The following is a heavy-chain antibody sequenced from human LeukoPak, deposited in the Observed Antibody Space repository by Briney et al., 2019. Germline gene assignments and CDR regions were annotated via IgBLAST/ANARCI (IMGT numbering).Heavy chain of an antibody. V-gene: IGHV1-2*02. CDR3: ARDLLLWFGELNDESDY. J-gene: IGHJ4*02. CDR1: GYTFTGYY. Sequence: GASVKVSCKASGYTFTGYYMHWVRQAPGQGLEWMGWINPNNGGTNYAQKFQGRVTMTRDTSISTAYMELSRLRSDDTAVYYCARDLLLWFGELNDESDYWGQGTQVTVSS. CDR2: INPNNGGT. D-gene: IGHD3-10*01.